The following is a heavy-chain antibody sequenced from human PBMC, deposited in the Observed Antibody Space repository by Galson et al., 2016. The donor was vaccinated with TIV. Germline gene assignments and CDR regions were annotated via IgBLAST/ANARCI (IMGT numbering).Heavy chain of an antibody. J-gene: IGHJ6*03. V-gene: IGHV1-69*13. CDR2: IIPILGSS. CDR1: GDTFASYA. CDR3: ARVRVGELSGYYYYMDV. D-gene: IGHD3-10*01. Sequence: SVKVSCKASGDTFASYAFSWVRQAPGQGLEVMGRIIPILGSSDYAQRFQGRVTITADASTSTVYMELRSLRSEDTAMYYCARVRVGELSGYYYYMDVWGKGTTVTVSS.